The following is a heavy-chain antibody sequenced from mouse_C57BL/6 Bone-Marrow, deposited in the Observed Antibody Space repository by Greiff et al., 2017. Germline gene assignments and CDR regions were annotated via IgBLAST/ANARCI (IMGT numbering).Heavy chain of an antibody. CDR1: GYAFSSSW. D-gene: IGHD1-1*01. V-gene: IGHV1-82*01. Sequence: VQRVESGPELVKPGASVKISCKASGYAFSSSWMNWVKQRPGKGLEWIGRIYPGDGDTNYNGKFKGKATLTADKSSSTAYMQLSSLTSEDSAVYFCAKAYYYGSSYAMDYWGQGTSVTVSS. CDR2: IYPGDGDT. J-gene: IGHJ4*01. CDR3: AKAYYYGSSYAMDY.